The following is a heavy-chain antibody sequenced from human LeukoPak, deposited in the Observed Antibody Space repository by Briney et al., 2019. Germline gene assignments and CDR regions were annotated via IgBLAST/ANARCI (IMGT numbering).Heavy chain of an antibody. V-gene: IGHV4-30-4*01. CDR1: GGSISSGDYY. J-gene: IGHJ5*02. CDR3: ARPYYYDSRIDP. Sequence: SQTLSLTCTASGGSISSGDYYWSWIRQPPGKGLEWIAYMYYSGSTYYNPSLKSRVTMSADTSKNQLSLKLGSVTAAGTAVYYCARPYYYDSRIDPWGQGILVTVSS. CDR2: MYYSGST. D-gene: IGHD3-22*01.